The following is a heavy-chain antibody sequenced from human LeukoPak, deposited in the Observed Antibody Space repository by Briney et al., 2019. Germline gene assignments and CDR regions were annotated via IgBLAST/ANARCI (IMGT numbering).Heavy chain of an antibody. Sequence: GRSLRLSCAASGFTFSSYGMHWVRQAPGKGLEWVAVISYDGSNKYYADSVKGRFTISRDNSKNTLYLQMNSLRAEDTAVYYCAKDGVDYYGSGSLDYWGQGTLVTVSS. CDR2: ISYDGSNK. V-gene: IGHV3-30*18. CDR3: AKDGVDYYGSGSLDY. J-gene: IGHJ4*02. D-gene: IGHD3-10*01. CDR1: GFTFSSYG.